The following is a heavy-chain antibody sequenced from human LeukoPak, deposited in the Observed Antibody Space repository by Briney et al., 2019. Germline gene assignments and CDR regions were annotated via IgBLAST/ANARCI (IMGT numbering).Heavy chain of an antibody. V-gene: IGHV4-59*01. D-gene: IGHD3-9*01. J-gene: IGHJ5*02. Sequence: SETLSLTCTVSGGSISSYYWSWIRQPPGKGLEWIGYIYYSGSTNYNPSLKSRVTISVDTSKNQFSLKLSSVTAADTAVYYCARGTYFDWLLPNWCDPWGQGTLVTVSS. CDR1: GGSISSYY. CDR3: ARGTYFDWLLPNWCDP. CDR2: IYYSGST.